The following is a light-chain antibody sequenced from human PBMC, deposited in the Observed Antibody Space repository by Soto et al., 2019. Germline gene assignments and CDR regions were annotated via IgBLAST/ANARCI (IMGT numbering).Light chain of an antibody. J-gene: IGKJ4*01. CDR2: DAS. V-gene: IGKV1-33*01. CDR3: QQYDNLPLT. CDR1: HDIRNY. Sequence: DIQMTQSPSSRSASVGDRVTITCQASHDIRNYLNWYQQKPGQAPRLLIHDASRLQTGVPSRFSGSGSGTDFILTITSLQPDDIATYHCQQYDNLPLTFGGGTKVEI.